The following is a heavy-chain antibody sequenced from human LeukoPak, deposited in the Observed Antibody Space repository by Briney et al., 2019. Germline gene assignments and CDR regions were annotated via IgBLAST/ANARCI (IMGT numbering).Heavy chain of an antibody. Sequence: SETLSLTCTVSGGSISSYYWSWIRQPPGKGLEWIGSLYYSGNTYYNPSLKSRITMSVDTSKSQFSLRLSSVTAADTAVYFCARDRVAVSGLYYHYYGMDVWGQGTSVTVPS. CDR1: GGSISSYY. V-gene: IGHV4-59*12. CDR2: LYYSGNT. D-gene: IGHD6-19*01. CDR3: ARDRVAVSGLYYHYYGMDV. J-gene: IGHJ6*02.